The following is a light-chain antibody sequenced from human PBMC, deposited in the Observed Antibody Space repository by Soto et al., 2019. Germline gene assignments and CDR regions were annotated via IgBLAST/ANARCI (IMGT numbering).Light chain of an antibody. J-gene: IGLJ1*01. CDR2: GNS. CDR3: QSYDSSLSGLV. CDR1: SSNIGAGYD. V-gene: IGLV1-40*01. Sequence: QPVLTQPPSVSGAPGQRVTISCTGSSSNIGAGYDVHWYQQLPGTAPKLLIYGNSNRPSGVPDRFSGSKSGTSASLGITGLQAEDEADYYCQSYDSSLSGLVFGTGTKVTVL.